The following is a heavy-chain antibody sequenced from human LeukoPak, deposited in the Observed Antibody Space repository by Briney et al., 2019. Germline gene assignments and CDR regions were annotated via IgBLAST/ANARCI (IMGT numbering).Heavy chain of an antibody. Sequence: ASVKVSCKASGYTFTSYYMHWVRQAPGQGLEWMGIINPSGGSTSYAQKFQGRVTMTRDTSTSTAYMELRSLRSDDTAVYYCARDSHYCDSSGYWPDAFDIWGQGTMVTVSS. CDR1: GYTFTSYY. CDR3: ARDSHYCDSSGYWPDAFDI. V-gene: IGHV1-46*01. CDR2: INPSGGST. J-gene: IGHJ3*02. D-gene: IGHD3-22*01.